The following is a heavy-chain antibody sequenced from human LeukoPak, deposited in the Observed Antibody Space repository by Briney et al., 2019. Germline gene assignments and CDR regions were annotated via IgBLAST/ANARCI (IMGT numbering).Heavy chain of an antibody. J-gene: IGHJ5*02. V-gene: IGHV4-59*01. Sequence: SETLSLTCTVSGGSISSYYWSWIRQPPGKGPEWIGYIYYSGSTNYNPSLKSRVTISVDTSKNQFSLKLSSVTAADTAVYYCARVYYGSGSTNWFDPWGQGTLVTVSS. CDR3: ARVYYGSGSTNWFDP. D-gene: IGHD3-10*01. CDR2: IYYSGST. CDR1: GGSISSYY.